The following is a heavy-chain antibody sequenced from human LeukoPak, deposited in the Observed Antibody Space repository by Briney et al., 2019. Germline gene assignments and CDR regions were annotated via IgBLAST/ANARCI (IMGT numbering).Heavy chain of an antibody. D-gene: IGHD6-13*01. CDR3: ARVIGSSWYPYYFDY. CDR2: IYSGGST. Sequence: GGSLRLSCAASGFTVSSNYMSWVRQAPGKWLEWVSVIYSGGSTYYADSVKGRFTISRDNSKNTLYLQMNSLRAEDTAVYYCARVIGSSWYPYYFDYWGQGTLVTVSS. V-gene: IGHV3-53*01. CDR1: GFTVSSNY. J-gene: IGHJ4*02.